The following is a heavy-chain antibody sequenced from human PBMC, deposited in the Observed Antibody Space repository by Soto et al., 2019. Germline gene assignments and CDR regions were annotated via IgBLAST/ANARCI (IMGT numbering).Heavy chain of an antibody. CDR3: ASDVNFVLRGYSFGFDV. CDR1: GYRFTTFY. V-gene: IGHV1-2*05. Sequence: QVQLVQSGAEVKKPGASVRVSCKASGYRFTTFYIHWVRQAPGQGLEWMGRMNVDTGGTTYAQKYQGRDTKARDTPIRKAYLEVTNVDSDGTDIYDCASDVNFVLRGYSFGFDVWCQGTRVTDCS. D-gene: IGHD5-18*01. J-gene: IGHJ4*02. CDR2: MNVDTGGT.